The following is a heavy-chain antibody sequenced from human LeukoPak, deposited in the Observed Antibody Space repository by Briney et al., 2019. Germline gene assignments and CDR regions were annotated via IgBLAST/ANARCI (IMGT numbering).Heavy chain of an antibody. V-gene: IGHV4-39*01. CDR1: CVSISSISYY. CDR3: ARQLIAAAGHNNWFDP. D-gene: IGHD6-13*01. Sequence: SETLSLTCTVSCVSISSISYYWGWIHHPPGNGLDWIGSIYYSGSTYYNPSLKSPVTISVDTSKNQFSLQLSSVTAADTAVYYCARQLIAAAGHNNWFDPWGQGTLVTVSS. J-gene: IGHJ5*02. CDR2: IYYSGST.